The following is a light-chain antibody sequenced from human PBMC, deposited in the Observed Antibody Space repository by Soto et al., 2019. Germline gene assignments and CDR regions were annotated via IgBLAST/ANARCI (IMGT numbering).Light chain of an antibody. CDR3: QQYGISPVT. Sequence: TQSPGTLSLTPGERATLSCRASQSVSSSYLAWYQQKPGQAPRLPIYGASSRATGIPDRFSGSGSGTDFTLTISRLEPEDFAVYYCQQYGISPVTFGQRTKVDIK. CDR2: GAS. V-gene: IGKV3-20*01. J-gene: IGKJ1*01. CDR1: QSVSSSY.